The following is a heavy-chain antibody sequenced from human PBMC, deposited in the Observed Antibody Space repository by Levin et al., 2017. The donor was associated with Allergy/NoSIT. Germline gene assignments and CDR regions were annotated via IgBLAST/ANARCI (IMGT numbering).Heavy chain of an antibody. D-gene: IGHD6-13*01. CDR2: IRTKAKSDAP. Sequence: HPGGSLRLSCAASRFTFSGSAIHWVRQASGKGLEWVGRIRTKAKSDAPAYAASVKGRFTISRDDSKNTAYLQMNSLRTEDTAVYYCTTHDDSSSYGMDVWGQGTTVTVSS. CDR3: TTHDDSSSYGMDV. CDR1: RFTFSGSA. J-gene: IGHJ6*02. V-gene: IGHV3-73*01.